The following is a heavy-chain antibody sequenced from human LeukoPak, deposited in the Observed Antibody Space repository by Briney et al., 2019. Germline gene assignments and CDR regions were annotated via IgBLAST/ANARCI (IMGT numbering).Heavy chain of an antibody. V-gene: IGHV3-23*01. D-gene: IGHD6-13*01. J-gene: IGHJ5*02. CDR1: GFTFSSYA. Sequence: GGSLRLSCAASGFTFSSYAMSWVRQAPGKGLEWVSAISGSGGSTYYADSVKGRFTISRDNSKNTLYLQMNSLRAEDTAVYYCAKVRSQQLVLYWFDPWGQGTLVTVSS. CDR3: AKVRSQQLVLYWFDP. CDR2: ISGSGGST.